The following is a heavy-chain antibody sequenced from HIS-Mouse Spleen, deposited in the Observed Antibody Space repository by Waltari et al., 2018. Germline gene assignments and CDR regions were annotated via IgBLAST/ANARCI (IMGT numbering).Heavy chain of an antibody. J-gene: IGHJ2*01. CDR3: AREIPYSSSWYDWYFDL. Sequence: QLQLQESGPGLVKPSETLSPACTVSGGSVSSSRYYWGWIRQPPGKGLEWIGSIPDSGSTYYNPSLKSRVTISVDTSKNQFSLKLSSVTAADTAVYYCAREIPYSSSWYDWYFDLWGRGTLVTVSS. CDR1: GGSVSSSRYY. CDR2: IPDSGST. D-gene: IGHD6-13*01. V-gene: IGHV4-39*07.